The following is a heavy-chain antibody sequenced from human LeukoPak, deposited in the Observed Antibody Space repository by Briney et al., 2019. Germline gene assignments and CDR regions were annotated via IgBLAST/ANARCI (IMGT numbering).Heavy chain of an antibody. J-gene: IGHJ4*02. CDR3: ARDIMITFGGVIVRRTPFDY. D-gene: IGHD3-16*02. CDR2: IYYSGST. CDR1: GGSISSSSYY. Sequence: SETLSLTCTVSGGSISSSSYYWGWIRQPPGKGLEWIGSIYYSGSTCYNPSLKSRVTISVDTSKNQFSLKLSSVTAADTAVYYCARDIMITFGGVIVRRTPFDYWGQGTLVTVSS. V-gene: IGHV4-39*07.